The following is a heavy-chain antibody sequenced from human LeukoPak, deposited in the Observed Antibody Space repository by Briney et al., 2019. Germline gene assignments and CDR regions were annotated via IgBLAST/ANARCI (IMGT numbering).Heavy chain of an antibody. V-gene: IGHV1-46*01. D-gene: IGHD2-2*01. CDR3: AREDIVVVRAARGPFDY. J-gene: IGHJ4*02. CDR1: GYTFTSYY. Sequence: GASVKVSCKASGYTFTSYYMHWVRQAPGQGLEWMGIINPSGGSTSYAQKFQGRVTMTRDTSTSTVYMELSSLRSEDTAVYYCAREDIVVVRAARGPFDYWGQGTLVTVSS. CDR2: INPSGGST.